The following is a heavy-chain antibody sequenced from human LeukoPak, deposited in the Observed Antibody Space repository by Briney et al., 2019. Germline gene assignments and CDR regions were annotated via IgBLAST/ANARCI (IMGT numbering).Heavy chain of an antibody. J-gene: IGHJ5*01. Sequence: GGFLRLSCAASGFTFSSYWMHWVRQAPGKGLVWVSRINSGGSGTIYADSVRGRFTISRDNAKNTLYLQVNSLRAEDMAVYYCAGTEGTVAYDSWGQGTLVTVSS. CDR2: INSGGSGT. CDR3: AGTEGTVAYDS. CDR1: GFTFSSYW. D-gene: IGHD4-23*01. V-gene: IGHV3-74*01.